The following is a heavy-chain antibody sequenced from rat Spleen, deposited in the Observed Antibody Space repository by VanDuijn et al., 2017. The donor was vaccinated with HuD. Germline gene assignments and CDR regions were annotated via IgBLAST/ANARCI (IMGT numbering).Heavy chain of an antibody. Sequence: EVQLQESGPGLVKPSQSLSLTCSVTGYSITSSYRWNWIRKFPGNKLEWMGYINSAGSTNYNPSLKSRISITRDTSKNQFFLQLNSVTTEDTATYYCARHGYTLFDYWGQGVMVTVSS. V-gene: IGHV3-3*01. CDR1: GYSITSSYR. CDR3: ARHGYTLFDY. D-gene: IGHD1-4*01. CDR2: INSAGST. J-gene: IGHJ2*01.